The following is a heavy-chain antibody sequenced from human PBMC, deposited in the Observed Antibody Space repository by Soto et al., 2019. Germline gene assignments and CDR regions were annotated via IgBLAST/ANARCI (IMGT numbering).Heavy chain of an antibody. D-gene: IGHD3-3*01. CDR1: GDSVSTNRYS. V-gene: IGHV4-30-2*01. J-gene: IGHJ5*02. Sequence: PSETLSLTCGVSGDSVSTNRYSWGWIRQPPVKGLEWIGYSYHTGTTYYNPSLKTRVTIYVDRSKNNFSLNLTSVTAADTALYYCARLDEVLRFLVDTWGQGTLVTVS. CDR3: ARLDEVLRFLVDT. CDR2: SYHTGTT.